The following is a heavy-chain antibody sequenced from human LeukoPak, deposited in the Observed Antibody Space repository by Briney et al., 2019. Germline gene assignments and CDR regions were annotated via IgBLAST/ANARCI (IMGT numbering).Heavy chain of an antibody. CDR1: RFTFSSYG. CDR3: AKDRCSNGVGCYYYYMDV. D-gene: IGHD2-8*01. CDR2: IQYDGSNE. Sequence: GGSLRLSCAASRFTFSSYGMHWARQAPGKGLEWVAYIQYDGSNEQYADSVKGRFSISRDSSKNILYLQMNSLRAEDTAVYYCAKDRCSNGVGCYYYYMDVWGKGTTVTISS. V-gene: IGHV3-30*02. J-gene: IGHJ6*03.